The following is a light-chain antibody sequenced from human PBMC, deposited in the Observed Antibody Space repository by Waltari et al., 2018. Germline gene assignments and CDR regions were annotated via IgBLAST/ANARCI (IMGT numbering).Light chain of an antibody. Sequence: DIVTTQSPASLSVYPGECATLSCRASQSIGSKLAWYHHKPGQSPRRLIYDSSRRAVGVPARFSGSGSGTEFTLTISSLQSEDFARYYCQQYNNWPPRTFGQGTNVEIK. CDR2: DSS. V-gene: IGKV3-15*01. CDR1: QSIGSK. J-gene: IGKJ1*01. CDR3: QQYNNWPPRT.